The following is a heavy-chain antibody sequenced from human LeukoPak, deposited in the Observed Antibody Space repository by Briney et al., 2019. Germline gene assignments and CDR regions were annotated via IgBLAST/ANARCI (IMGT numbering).Heavy chain of an antibody. D-gene: IGHD2-2*02. CDR3: AKQTPLYFPRRYYFDY. CDR2: ISYDGSNK. CDR1: GFTFSSYG. V-gene: IGHV3-30*18. Sequence: PGRSLRLSCAASGFTFSSYGMHWVRQAPGKGLEWVAVISYDGSNKYYADSVKGRFTISRDNSKNTLYLQMNSLRAEDTAVYYCAKQTPLYFPRRYYFDYWGQGTLVTVSS. J-gene: IGHJ4*02.